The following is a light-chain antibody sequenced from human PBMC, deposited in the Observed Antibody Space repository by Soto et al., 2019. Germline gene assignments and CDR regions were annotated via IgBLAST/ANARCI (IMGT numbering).Light chain of an antibody. CDR2: EVI. Sequence: QSALTQPASVSGSPGQSITISCSGTTSDVGAFDYVSWSQQLPGKAPKLLIFEVINRPSGVSDRFSGSKSGNTASLTISGLQAEDEATYYCSSYTVTSTWVFGGGTKVTVL. V-gene: IGLV2-14*01. CDR1: TSDVGAFDY. J-gene: IGLJ3*02. CDR3: SSYTVTSTWV.